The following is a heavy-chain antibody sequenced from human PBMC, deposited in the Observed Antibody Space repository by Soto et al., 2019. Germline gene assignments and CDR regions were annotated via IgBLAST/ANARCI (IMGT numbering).Heavy chain of an antibody. J-gene: IGHJ5*02. Sequence: SESLSLTCTVSGGSISSSSYSWGWLRHSTVNSLVCIGSIYFSVSTYNNPSLKSRVTMYVDTYKNHFSLNLSSVTAADTAVYYCAIHSAPIVLLVGATDNWFDPWGQGTLVTVSS. V-gene: IGHV4-39*01. CDR3: AIHSAPIVLLVGATDNWFDP. D-gene: IGHD2-15*01. CDR2: IYFSVST. CDR1: GGSISSSSYS.